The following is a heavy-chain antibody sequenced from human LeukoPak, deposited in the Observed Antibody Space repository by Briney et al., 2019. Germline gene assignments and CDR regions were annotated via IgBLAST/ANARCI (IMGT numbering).Heavy chain of an antibody. CDR2: ISSSSSYI. D-gene: IGHD6-13*01. CDR3: ARDGVPREGSSWYYRVFDY. Sequence: GGSLRLSCAASGFTFSSYSMNWVRQAPGKGLEWVSSISSSSSYIYYADSVKGRFTISRDNAKNSLYLQMNSLRAEDTAVYYCARDGVPREGSSWYYRVFDYWGQGTLVTVSS. J-gene: IGHJ4*02. CDR1: GFTFSSYS. V-gene: IGHV3-21*01.